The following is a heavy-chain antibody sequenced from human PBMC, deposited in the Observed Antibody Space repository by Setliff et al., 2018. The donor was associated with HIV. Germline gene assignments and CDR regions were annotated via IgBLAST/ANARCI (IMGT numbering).Heavy chain of an antibody. Sequence: GASVKVSCKASGYTFSAYYMYWVRQAPGQGLEWMGWINPNSAGTDYAQKFQGRVTMTRDTSISTAYMELSGLRSDDTAVYYCARVDDFWSGPNTAGYMDVRGKGTTVTVSS. J-gene: IGHJ6*03. D-gene: IGHD3-3*01. V-gene: IGHV1-2*02. CDR1: GYTFSAYY. CDR2: INPNSAGT. CDR3: ARVDDFWSGPNTAGYMDV.